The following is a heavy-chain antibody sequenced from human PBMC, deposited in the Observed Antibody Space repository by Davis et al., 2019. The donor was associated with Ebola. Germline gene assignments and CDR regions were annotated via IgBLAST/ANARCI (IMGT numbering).Heavy chain of an antibody. Sequence: GESLKISCAASGFTFSTYAMGWVRQAPGKGLEWVSDISSGGGAPYYADSVKGRFTTFRDNPKNTLYLQMNSLRADDTAVYYCARGPSTGNSFSYWGQGTLVTVSS. V-gene: IGHV3-23*01. J-gene: IGHJ4*02. CDR2: ISSGGGAP. D-gene: IGHD6-13*01. CDR3: ARGPSTGNSFSY. CDR1: GFTFSTYA.